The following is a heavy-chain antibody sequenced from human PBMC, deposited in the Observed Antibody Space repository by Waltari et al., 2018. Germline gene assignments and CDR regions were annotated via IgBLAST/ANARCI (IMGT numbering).Heavy chain of an antibody. CDR1: GGTFSSYA. CDR2: IIPILGRA. V-gene: IGHV1-69*11. CDR3: ARDHYDSSGYYYGAFDI. Sequence: QVQLVQSGAEVKKPGSSVKVSCKASGGTFSSYAISWVRQAPGQGLEWMGGIIPILGRANYAQKFQGRVTITADESTSTAYMELSSLRSEDTAVYYCARDHYDSSGYYYGAFDIWGQGTMVTVSS. D-gene: IGHD3-22*01. J-gene: IGHJ3*02.